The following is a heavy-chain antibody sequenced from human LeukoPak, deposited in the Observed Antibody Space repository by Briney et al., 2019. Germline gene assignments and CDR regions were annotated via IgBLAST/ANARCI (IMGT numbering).Heavy chain of an antibody. CDR1: GGSITRSSYY. CDR2: IYYSGCT. D-gene: IGHD3-9*01. V-gene: IGHV4-39*01. J-gene: IGHJ4*02. Sequence: QLSETLSLTCTVSGGSITRSSYYWGWIRQPPGKGLEWIGSIYYSGCTYYNPSLKSRVTISVDTSKNQFSLKLSSVTAADTAVYYCARLRSYYDILTGYTYYFDYWGQGTLVTVSS. CDR3: ARLRSYYDILTGYTYYFDY.